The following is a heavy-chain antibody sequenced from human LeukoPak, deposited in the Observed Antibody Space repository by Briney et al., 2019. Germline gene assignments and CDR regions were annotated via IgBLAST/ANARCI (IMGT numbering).Heavy chain of an antibody. D-gene: IGHD1-26*01. V-gene: IGHV3-74*01. CDR1: GFTFSNYW. CDR3: ARGSVGPDC. CDR2: INTDGAST. J-gene: IGHJ4*02. Sequence: GGSLRLSCAASGFTFSNYWMHWVRQAPGKGLEWVSRINTDGASTIYADSVRGRFTISRDNAKNTVYLQMNSLRAEDTAVYYYARGSVGPDCWGQGTLVTVSS.